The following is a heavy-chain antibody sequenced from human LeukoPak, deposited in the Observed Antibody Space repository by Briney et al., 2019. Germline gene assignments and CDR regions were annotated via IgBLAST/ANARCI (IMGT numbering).Heavy chain of an antibody. J-gene: IGHJ4*02. Sequence: PGGSLRLSCAASGFTFSSYAMSWVRQPPGKGLEWVAFIRNDGGNKNYADSVKGRFTISRDNSKNTLYLQMDSLRAEDMAVYYCAKDSSGWATDYWGQGTLVTVSS. CDR1: GFTFSSYA. V-gene: IGHV3-30*02. CDR3: AKDSSGWATDY. D-gene: IGHD6-19*01. CDR2: IRNDGGNK.